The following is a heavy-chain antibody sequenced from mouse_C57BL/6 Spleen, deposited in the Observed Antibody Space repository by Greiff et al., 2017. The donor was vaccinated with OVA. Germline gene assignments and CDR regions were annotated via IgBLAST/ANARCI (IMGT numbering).Heavy chain of an antibody. CDR2: IDPETGGT. CDR1: GYTFTDYE. V-gene: IGHV1-15*01. J-gene: IGHJ3*01. D-gene: IGHD2-3*01. Sequence: QVQLQQSGAELVRPGASVTLSCKASGYTFTDYEMHWVKQTPVHGLEWIGAIDPETGGTAYNQKFKGKAILTADKSSSTAYMALRSLTSEDSAVYYCARSDDGYYSFAYWGQGTLVTVSA. CDR3: ARSDDGYYSFAY.